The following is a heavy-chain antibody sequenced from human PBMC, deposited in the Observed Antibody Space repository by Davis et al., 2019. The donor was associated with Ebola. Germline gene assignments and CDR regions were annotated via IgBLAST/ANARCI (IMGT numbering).Heavy chain of an antibody. CDR2: IKKDGSEK. CDR1: GFTFSTYW. D-gene: IGHD3-3*01. V-gene: IGHV3-7*01. J-gene: IGHJ4*02. Sequence: GGSLRLSCAASGFTFSTYWMTWVRQAPGKALEWVANIKKDGSEKYYVDSVKGRFTISRDNAKNSLYLQMNSLRAEDTAVYYCARGPTILGVVIHFDYWGQGTLAAVSS. CDR3: ARGPTILGVVIHFDY.